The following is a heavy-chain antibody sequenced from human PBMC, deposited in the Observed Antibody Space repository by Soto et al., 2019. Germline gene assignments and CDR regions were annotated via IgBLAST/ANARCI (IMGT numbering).Heavy chain of an antibody. V-gene: IGHV4-4*02. J-gene: IGHJ4*02. CDR3: ARVGNRYGYGGYFDY. CDR2: IYHSGST. D-gene: IGHD5-18*01. Sequence: QVQLQESGPGLVKPSGTLSLTCAVSGDSISSSNWWSWVRQPPGKGLEWIGEIYHSGSTNYNSSLKSRVTISVDKSKNQFSLKLNSVTAADTAVYYCARVGNRYGYGGYFDYWGQGTLVTVSS. CDR1: GDSISSSNW.